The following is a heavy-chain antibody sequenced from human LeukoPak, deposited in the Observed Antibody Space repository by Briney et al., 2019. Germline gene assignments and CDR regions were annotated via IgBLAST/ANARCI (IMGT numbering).Heavy chain of an antibody. J-gene: IGHJ5*02. CDR3: ARDNCGGDCYYNWFDP. CDR2: IYYSGST. Sequence: PSETLSLTCTVSGGSISSSSYYWGWIRQPPGKGLEWIGSIYYSGSTYYNPSLKSRVTISVDTSKNQFSLKLSSVTAADTAVYYCARDNCGGDCYYNWFDPWGQGTLVTVSS. V-gene: IGHV4-39*07. D-gene: IGHD2-21*01. CDR1: GGSISSSSYY.